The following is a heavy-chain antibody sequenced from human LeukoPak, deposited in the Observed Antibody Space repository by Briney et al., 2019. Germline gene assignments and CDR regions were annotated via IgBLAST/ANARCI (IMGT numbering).Heavy chain of an antibody. J-gene: IGHJ4*02. CDR3: ASLYYDSSGYTFDY. D-gene: IGHD3-22*01. Sequence: ASVKVSCKASGYTFPSYGITWVRQAPGQGLEWMGWINTNTGNPTYAQGFTGRFVFSLDTSVSTAYLQISSLKAEDTAVYYCASLYYDSSGYTFDYWGQGTLVTVSS. V-gene: IGHV7-4-1*02. CDR1: GYTFPSYG. CDR2: INTNTGNP.